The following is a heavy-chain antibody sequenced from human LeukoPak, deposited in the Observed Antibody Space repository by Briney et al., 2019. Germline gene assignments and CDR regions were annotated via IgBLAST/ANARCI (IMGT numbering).Heavy chain of an antibody. CDR2: IYHSGST. J-gene: IGHJ5*02. Sequence: PSETLSLTCTVSGYSISSGYYWGWIRPPPGKGLEWIGIIYHSGSTYYNASLESRVTISVDTSKNQFSLKLSSVTAADTAVYYCAKDGGKRVDWFDPWGQGTLVTVSS. CDR3: AKDGGKRVDWFDP. V-gene: IGHV4-38-2*02. CDR1: GYSISSGYY.